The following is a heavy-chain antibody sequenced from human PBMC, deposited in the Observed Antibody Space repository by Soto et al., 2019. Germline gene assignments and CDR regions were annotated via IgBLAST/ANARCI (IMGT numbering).Heavy chain of an antibody. V-gene: IGHV4-34*01. J-gene: IGHJ5*02. CDR2: INHSGST. D-gene: IGHD3-3*01. CDR3: ARGPPISGVVTPFDP. Sequence: SETLSLACAVYGGSFSGYYLSGSRQPPGKGLEWIGEINHSGSTNYNPSLKSRVTISVDTSKNQFSLKLSSVTAADTAVYYCARGPPISGVVTPFDPCGQGTLLTVSS. CDR1: GGSFSGYY.